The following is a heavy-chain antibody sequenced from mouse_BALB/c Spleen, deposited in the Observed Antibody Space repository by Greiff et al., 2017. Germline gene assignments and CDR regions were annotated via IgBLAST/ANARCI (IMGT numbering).Heavy chain of an antibody. CDR2: INPSNGGT. CDR1: GYTFTSYY. V-gene: IGHV1S81*02. Sequence: VQLQESGAELVKPGASVKLSCKASGYTFTSYYMSWVKQRPGQGLEWIGEINPSNGGTNFNEKFKSKATLTVDKSSSTAYMQLSSLTSEDSAVYYCTRSQGVWFAYWGQGTLVTVS. J-gene: IGHJ3*01. CDR3: TRSQGVWFAY.